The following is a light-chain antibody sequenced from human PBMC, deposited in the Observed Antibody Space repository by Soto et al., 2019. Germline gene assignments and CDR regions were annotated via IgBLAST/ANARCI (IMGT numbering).Light chain of an antibody. V-gene: IGKV1-27*01. J-gene: IGKJ5*01. Sequence: DIQMTQSPSSLSASLGDRVTITCRASQGISNYLAWYQQKPGKVPKLLIYAASTLQSGVPSRFSGSGSGTDFTLTISSLQPEDVATYYCQQYENLPTFGQGTRLEIK. CDR2: AAS. CDR3: QQYENLPT. CDR1: QGISNY.